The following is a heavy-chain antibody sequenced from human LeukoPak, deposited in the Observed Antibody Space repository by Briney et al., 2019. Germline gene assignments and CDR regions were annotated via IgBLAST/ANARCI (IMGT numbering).Heavy chain of an antibody. CDR1: GFTFSSYW. CDR3: VELTSMVEHY. J-gene: IGHJ4*02. V-gene: IGHV3-74*01. Sequence: PGGSLRLSCAASGFTFSSYWMHWVRQAPGKGLVWVSRINSDGSSTSYADSVKGRFTTSRDNAKNTLYLQMNSLRAEDTAVYYCVELTSMVEHYWGQGTLVTVSS. CDR2: INSDGSST. D-gene: IGHD3-10*01.